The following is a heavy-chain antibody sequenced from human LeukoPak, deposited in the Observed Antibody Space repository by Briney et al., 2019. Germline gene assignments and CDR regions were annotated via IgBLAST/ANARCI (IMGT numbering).Heavy chain of an antibody. CDR1: GFXLSRYG. Sequence: GGSLRLSCAASGFXLSRYGIHWVRQAPGKGLVWVSRVNPQGSGSSYTDSVKGRFTISSDNAKDALHLQMDNLRAEDTAVYYCARARWSSTGWFLGYWGQGTLVTVSS. V-gene: IGHV3-74*01. J-gene: IGHJ4*02. D-gene: IGHD6-19*01. CDR2: VNPQGSGS. CDR3: ARARWSSTGWFLGY.